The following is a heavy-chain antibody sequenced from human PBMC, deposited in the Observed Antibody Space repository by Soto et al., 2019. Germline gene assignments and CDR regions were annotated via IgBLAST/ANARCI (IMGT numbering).Heavy chain of an antibody. CDR1: GFTFSSYG. CDR2: ISYDGSNK. D-gene: IGHD5-12*01. CDR3: ARGEATHAWLLFDY. V-gene: IGHV3-30*03. Sequence: PGGSLRLSCAASGFTFSSYGMHWVRQAPGKGLEWVAVISYDGSNKYYADSVKGRFTISRDNSKNTLYLQMNSLRAEDTAVYYCARGEATHAWLLFDYWGQGTLVTVSS. J-gene: IGHJ4*02.